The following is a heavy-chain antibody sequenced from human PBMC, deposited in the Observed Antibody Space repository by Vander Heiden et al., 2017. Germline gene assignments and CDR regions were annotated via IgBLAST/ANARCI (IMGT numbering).Heavy chain of an antibody. V-gene: IGHV3-23*02. CDR3: AKGQSDPSWEVVTAIGY. CDR1: GLTCSCHA. CDR2: GRGGGGST. Sequence: EGPLFAPGGGLVAPGGFPRRSCSASGLTCSCHAMGRVRQAPGKGLEWVADGRGGGGSTYYGGSVKGRFTITRDNTKNALYLQMNSLRAEDTAVYYCAKGQSDPSWEVVTAIGYWGQGTLVTVSS. J-gene: IGHJ4*02. D-gene: IGHD2-21*02.